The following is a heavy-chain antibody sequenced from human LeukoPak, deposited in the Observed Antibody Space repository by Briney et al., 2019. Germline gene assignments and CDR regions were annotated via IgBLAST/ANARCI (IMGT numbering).Heavy chain of an antibody. Sequence: GGSLRLSCAASGFTFSSFWMHWVRQTPGKGLVWVSRINTDGTSTYYADSVRGRFPISRDNAKNTLYLQMNSLRAEDTAVYYCARPTGSTSLSSSFQHWGQGTLVTVSS. V-gene: IGHV3-74*01. D-gene: IGHD1-7*01. CDR1: GFTFSSFW. CDR2: INTDGTST. J-gene: IGHJ1*01. CDR3: ARPTGSTSLSSSFQH.